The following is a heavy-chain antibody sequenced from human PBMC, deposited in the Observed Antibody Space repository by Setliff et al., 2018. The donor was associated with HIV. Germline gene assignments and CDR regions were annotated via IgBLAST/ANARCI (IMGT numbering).Heavy chain of an antibody. Sequence: SGPTLVNPTQTLTLTCTFSGFSLTTTGVGVGWIRQPPGKALEWLALIYGDDDKRYSPSLKNRLTIIKDTSKNQVVLTMTNMDPVDTAIYYCADRRNYYASGSYYFGSWGQGTMVTVSS. J-gene: IGHJ3*01. D-gene: IGHD3-10*01. CDR2: IYGDDDK. V-gene: IGHV2-5*02. CDR1: GFSLTTTGVG. CDR3: ADRRNYYASGSYYFGS.